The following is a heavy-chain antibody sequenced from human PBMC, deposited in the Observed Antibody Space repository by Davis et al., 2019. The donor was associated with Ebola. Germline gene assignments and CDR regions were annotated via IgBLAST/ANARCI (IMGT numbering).Heavy chain of an antibody. CDR3: ARGGATGTQGVYYYYGMDV. CDR2: IIPNSGGT. CDR1: GYTFTGYY. J-gene: IGHJ6*02. D-gene: IGHD1-1*01. Sequence: ASVQVSCKASGYTFTGYYMHWVRQAPGQGLEWMGWIIPNSGGTNYAQKFQGWVTMTRDTSISTAYMELSRLRSDDTAVYYCARGGATGTQGVYYYYGMDVWGQGTTVTVSS. V-gene: IGHV1-2*04.